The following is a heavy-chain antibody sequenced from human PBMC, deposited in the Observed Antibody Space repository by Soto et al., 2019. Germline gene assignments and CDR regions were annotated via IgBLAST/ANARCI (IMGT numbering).Heavy chain of an antibody. Sequence: QVPLVESGGGVVQPGRSLRLSCAASGFTFSSYGMHWVRQAPGKGLEWVAVISYDGSNKYYADSVKGRFTISRDNSKNTLYLQMNSVRAEDTAVYYCAKETYYYGSGTLYYFDYWGQGTLVTVSS. J-gene: IGHJ4*02. CDR2: ISYDGSNK. CDR3: AKETYYYGSGTLYYFDY. D-gene: IGHD3-10*01. V-gene: IGHV3-30*18. CDR1: GFTFSSYG.